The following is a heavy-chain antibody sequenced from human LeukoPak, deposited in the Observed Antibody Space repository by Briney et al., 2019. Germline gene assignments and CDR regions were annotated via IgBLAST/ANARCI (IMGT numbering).Heavy chain of an antibody. CDR1: GYTFTGYC. Sequence: VASVKVSCKASGYTFTGYCMHWVRQAPGQGLEWMGWINPNSGGTNYAQKFQGWVTMTRDTSISTAYMELSRLRSDDTAVYYCARDGYEVNAAYCSSTSCYVEEYYFDYWGQGTLVTVSS. V-gene: IGHV1-2*04. CDR3: ARDGYEVNAAYCSSTSCYVEEYYFDY. D-gene: IGHD2-2*01. CDR2: INPNSGGT. J-gene: IGHJ4*02.